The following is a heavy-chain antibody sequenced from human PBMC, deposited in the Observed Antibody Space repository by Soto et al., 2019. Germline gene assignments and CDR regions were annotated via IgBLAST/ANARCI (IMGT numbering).Heavy chain of an antibody. CDR3: VKGEYYYDSSGYYPFDY. D-gene: IGHD3-22*01. CDR1: GFTFSNAW. CDR2: IKSKANGETI. V-gene: IGHV3-15*05. J-gene: IGHJ4*02. Sequence: GSLRLSCAGSGFTFSNAWMNWVRQAPGKGLEWVARIKSKANGETIEYTAPVKGRFSISRDDSKNTAYLQMSSLRVEDTAVYYCVKGEYYYDSSGYYPFDYWGQGTLVTVSS.